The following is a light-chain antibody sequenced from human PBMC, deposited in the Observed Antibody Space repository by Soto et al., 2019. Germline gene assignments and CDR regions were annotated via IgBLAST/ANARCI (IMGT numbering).Light chain of an antibody. J-gene: IGLJ1*01. CDR1: RSVIGSYNY. V-gene: IGLV2-14*01. Sequence: QSVLTQPASVSGSPGQSITIACSGTRSVIGSYNYVARYQQFPGKTPKILIYGVSSRPSGVSSRFSSPKSGNTASLTISGLQAEDEADYYCISYTGSSTSYVFGSGTKVTVL. CDR3: ISYTGSSTSYV. CDR2: GVS.